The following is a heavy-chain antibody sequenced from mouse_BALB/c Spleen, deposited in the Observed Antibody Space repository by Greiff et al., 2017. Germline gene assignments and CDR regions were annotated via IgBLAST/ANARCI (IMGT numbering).Heavy chain of an antibody. CDR1: GFTFSSYA. J-gene: IGHJ4*01. D-gene: IGHD2-1*01. Sequence: EVQLVESGGGLVKPGGSLKLSCAASGFTFSSYAMSWVRQTPEKRLEWVASISSGGSTYYPDSVKGRFTISRDNARNILYLQMSSLRSEDTAMYYCARGGNYGYAMDYWGQGTSVTVSS. CDR2: ISSGGST. V-gene: IGHV5-6-5*01. CDR3: ARGGNYGYAMDY.